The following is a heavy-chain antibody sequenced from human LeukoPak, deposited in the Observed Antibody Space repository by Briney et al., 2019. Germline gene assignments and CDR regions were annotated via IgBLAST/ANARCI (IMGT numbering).Heavy chain of an antibody. CDR3: ARDRGSGWYDAFDI. V-gene: IGHV4-59*01. CDR1: GGTISSYY. J-gene: IGHJ3*02. CDR2: IYYSGST. Sequence: SKTLSLTCTASGGTISSYYWRWIRHPPPQRLPRFGYIYYSGSTNYNPSLKSRVTISVDTSKNQFSLKLSSVTAADTAVYYCARDRGSGWYDAFDIWGQGTMVTVSS. D-gene: IGHD6-19*01.